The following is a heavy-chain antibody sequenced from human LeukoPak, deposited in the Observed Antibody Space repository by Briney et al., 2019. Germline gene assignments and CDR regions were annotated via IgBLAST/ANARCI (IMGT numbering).Heavy chain of an antibody. V-gene: IGHV3-48*01. CDR3: ARDELRGGARGDALDF. J-gene: IGHJ3*01. CDR2: ISASSTTI. D-gene: IGHD2-21*01. CDR1: GFTFSSYS. Sequence: PRGSLRLSCAAPGFTFSSYSMNWVRQAPGKGLEWVSYISASSTTIYSIDTVKGRFTLSRDTTKSSLYQQMNSLRGEDTAVYYCARDELRGGARGDALDFWGQGTMVTVSS.